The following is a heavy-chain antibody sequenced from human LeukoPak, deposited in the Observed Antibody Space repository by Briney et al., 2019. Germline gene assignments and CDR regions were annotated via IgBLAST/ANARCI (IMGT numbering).Heavy chain of an antibody. CDR2: INANGRT. J-gene: IGHJ4*02. CDR3: ARPGQRAWWVYFHY. Sequence: RSSETLYLTCDVSGGSIRDYQWSWIRQPPGKGLEWTRHINANGRTHYNPPLASRVTMSVDTTKNHFSLSLSSVTAADTAVYYCARPGQRAWWVYFHYRGQGILVTVSS. D-gene: IGHD2-15*01. CDR1: GGSIRDYQ. V-gene: IGHV4-4*09.